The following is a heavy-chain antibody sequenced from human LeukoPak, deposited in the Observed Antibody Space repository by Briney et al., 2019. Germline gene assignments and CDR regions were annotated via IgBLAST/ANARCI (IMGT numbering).Heavy chain of an antibody. CDR1: GFTLDDYG. CDR3: ASGRHTFIAVDYFDY. V-gene: IGHV3-20*04. D-gene: IGHD6-19*01. J-gene: IGHJ4*02. CDR2: INWNGGST. Sequence: GGSLRLSCAASGFTLDDYGMSWVRQVPGKGLEWVSGINWNGGSTGYADSVKGRFTISRYNAKNSRDLQMNSLRAEDSALYYCASGRHTFIAVDYFDYWGQGTLVTVSS.